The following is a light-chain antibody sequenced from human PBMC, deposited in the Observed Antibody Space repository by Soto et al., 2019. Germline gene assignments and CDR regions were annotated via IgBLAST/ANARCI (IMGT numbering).Light chain of an antibody. Sequence: LTQPPSASGFPGQSVTISCTGTSSDVGYYDYVSWYQQHPGKAPKLVIYEVTKRPSGVPDRVSASKSGDTASLTVSGLRAEDEADYYCSSYAGSNNFVFGSGTKVTVL. CDR3: SSYAGSNNFV. J-gene: IGLJ1*01. CDR1: SSDVGYYDY. V-gene: IGLV2-8*01. CDR2: EVT.